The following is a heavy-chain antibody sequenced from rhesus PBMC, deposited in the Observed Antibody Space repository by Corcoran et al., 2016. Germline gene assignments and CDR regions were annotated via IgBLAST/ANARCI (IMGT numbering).Heavy chain of an antibody. CDR2: ISVSGGST. J-gene: IGHJ4*01. CDR1: GGSIRRNY. CDR3: ARSRSYTFDY. D-gene: IGHD4-4*01. V-gene: IGHV4-173*01. Sequence: QVQLQESGPGLVKPSETLSLTCAVSGGSIRRNYWSWLRHPPGKGLEWLGRISVSGGSTDYHPSLKSRVTISTDTSKNQFSLKLSSVTAADTAVYYCARSRSYTFDYWGQGVLVTVSS.